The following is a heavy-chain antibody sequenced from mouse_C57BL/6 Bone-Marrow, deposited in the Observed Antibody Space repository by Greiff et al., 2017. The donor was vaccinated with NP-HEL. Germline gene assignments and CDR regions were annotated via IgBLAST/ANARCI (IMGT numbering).Heavy chain of an antibody. Sequence: QVQLQQSGAELVRPGASVKLSCTASGFNIKDDYMHWVKQRPGKGLEWIGRIYPGDGDTNYNGKFKGKATLNEAKSSSTAYMQLSRLTSEDSAVYFCARYPYGRSYGGYFDVWGTGTTVTVSS. J-gene: IGHJ1*03. D-gene: IGHD1-1*01. V-gene: IGHV1-82*01. CDR1: GFNIKDDY. CDR2: IYPGDGDT. CDR3: ARYPYGRSYGGYFDV.